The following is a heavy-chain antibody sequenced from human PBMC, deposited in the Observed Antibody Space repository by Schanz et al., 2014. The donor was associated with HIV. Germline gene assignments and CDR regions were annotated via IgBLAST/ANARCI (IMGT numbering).Heavy chain of an antibody. CDR1: GFTFSGYA. J-gene: IGHJ1*01. Sequence: EVQLVESGGGLVQPGGSLKLSCEVSGFTFSGYAMSWVRQAPGKGLEWVSAISDSGRTTYYGDSAKGRFTISRDNSKNTLYLQMHSLRAEDTAVYYCAKDPYQGSSGWLDWGQGTLVTVSS. V-gene: IGHV3-23*04. D-gene: IGHD6-19*01. CDR2: ISDSGRTT. CDR3: AKDPYQGSSGWLD.